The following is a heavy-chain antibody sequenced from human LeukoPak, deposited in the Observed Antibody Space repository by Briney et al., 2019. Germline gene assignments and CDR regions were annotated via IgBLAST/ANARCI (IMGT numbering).Heavy chain of an antibody. CDR3: AREYEKGGYSYGRRI. Sequence: TGGSLRLFCAASGFTFRIYCMIWVRQAPGRGLVWVSYISSSSSYIYYADVVKGRCTISRDNAKNSLYLQMNGQRAEDTAVYYCAREYEKGGYSYGRRIWGQGTMVTVS. CDR1: GFTFRIYC. V-gene: IGHV3-21*01. CDR2: ISSSSSYI. J-gene: IGHJ3*02. D-gene: IGHD5-18*01.